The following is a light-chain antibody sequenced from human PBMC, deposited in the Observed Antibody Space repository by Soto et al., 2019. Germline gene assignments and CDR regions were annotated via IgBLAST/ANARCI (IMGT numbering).Light chain of an antibody. J-gene: IGKJ2*01. CDR2: KAA. CDR3: QQYSSYSYT. CDR1: QSISSW. Sequence: DIQMTQSPSTLSASVGDRVTITCRASQSISSWLAWYQQKPGKAPNLLIYKAASLESGVPSRFSGSGSGTEFTLTISSLQPDAFATSYCQQYSSYSYTFGQGTKLEIK. V-gene: IGKV1-5*03.